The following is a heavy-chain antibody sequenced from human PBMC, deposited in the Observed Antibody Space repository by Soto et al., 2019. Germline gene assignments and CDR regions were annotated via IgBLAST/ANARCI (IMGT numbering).Heavy chain of an antibody. J-gene: IGHJ4*02. V-gene: IGHV1-3*05. CDR2: INAGNGNT. CDR1: GYTFTKYA. Sequence: QVQLVQSGAEEKKPGASVKISCKASGYTFTKYAMHWVRQAPGQSLEWMGWINAGNGNTKYSQKFQGRVTITRDTSVSTAYMELSNLRSEDTAVYYCAREQWLGVDYWGQGTLVTVSS. CDR3: AREQWLGVDY. D-gene: IGHD6-19*01.